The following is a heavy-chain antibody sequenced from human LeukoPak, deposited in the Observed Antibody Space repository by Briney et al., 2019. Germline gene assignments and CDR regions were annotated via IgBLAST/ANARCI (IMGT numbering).Heavy chain of an antibody. CDR2: LNPNTGHA. D-gene: IGHD5-24*01. Sequence: GASVTVSCKVVAYDFTGYHIHWVRLAPGQGPEWMGRLNPNTGHAVYAFKFQGRVTITRDTSSSTAYMEVTRLTSDDTALYYCAKDRDGADRIILWGQGTLVTVSS. CDR3: AKDRDGADRIIL. V-gene: IGHV1-2*06. CDR1: AYDFTGYH. J-gene: IGHJ4*02.